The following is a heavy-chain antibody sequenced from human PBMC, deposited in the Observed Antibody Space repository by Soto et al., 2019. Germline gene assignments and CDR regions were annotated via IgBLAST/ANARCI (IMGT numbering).Heavy chain of an antibody. V-gene: IGHV1-69*01. CDR2: IIPIFGTA. D-gene: IGHD2-8*01. J-gene: IGHJ5*02. CDR1: GGTFSSYA. Sequence: QVQLVQSGAEVKKPGSSVKVSCKASGGTFSSYAISWVRQAPGQGLEWMGGIIPIFGTANYAQKFQGRVTITADEATSTAYMELSSLRSEDKAVYYCARYGTNGVCYSGDRVFDPWGQGTLVTVSS. CDR3: ARYGTNGVCYSGDRVFDP.